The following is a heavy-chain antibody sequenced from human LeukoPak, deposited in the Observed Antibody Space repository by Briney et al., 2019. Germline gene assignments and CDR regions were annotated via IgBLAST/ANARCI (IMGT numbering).Heavy chain of an antibody. CDR2: IIPIFGTA. CDR3: ARGRNAGSYVDY. J-gene: IGHJ4*02. Sequence: ASVKVSCKASGGTFSSYAISWVRQAPGQGLEWMGGIIPIFGTANHAQKSQGRVTITTDESTSTAYMELSSLRSEGTAVYYCARGRNAGSYVDYWGQGTLVTVSS. V-gene: IGHV1-69*05. D-gene: IGHD1-14*01. CDR1: GGTFSSYA.